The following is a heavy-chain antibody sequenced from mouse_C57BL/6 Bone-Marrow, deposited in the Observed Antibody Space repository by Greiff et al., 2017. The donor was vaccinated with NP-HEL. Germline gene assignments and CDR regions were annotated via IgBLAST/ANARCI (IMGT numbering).Heavy chain of an antibody. J-gene: IGHJ4*01. CDR3: ARFKGYAMDY. Sequence: EVQLKQSGPELVKPGASVKISCKASGYTFTDYYMNWVKQSHGKSLEWIGDINPNNGGTSYNQKFKGKATLTVDKSSSTAYMELRSLTSEDSAVYYCARFKGYAMDYWGQGTSVTVSS. V-gene: IGHV1-26*01. CDR2: INPNNGGT. CDR1: GYTFTDYY.